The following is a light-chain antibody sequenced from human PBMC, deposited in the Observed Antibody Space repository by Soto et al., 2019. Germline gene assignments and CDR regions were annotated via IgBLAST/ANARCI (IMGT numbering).Light chain of an antibody. CDR1: QSLFYSSNNKDY. V-gene: IGKV4-1*01. Sequence: DIVMTQSPDSLAVSLGERATINCKSSQSLFYSSNNKDYLAWYQQKPGKPPRLLIYWASTRESGVPERFSGSGSGTDFPLTVTGLQAEDVAIYYCQQYFNTPWTFGQGTKVEIK. J-gene: IGKJ1*01. CDR2: WAS. CDR3: QQYFNTPWT.